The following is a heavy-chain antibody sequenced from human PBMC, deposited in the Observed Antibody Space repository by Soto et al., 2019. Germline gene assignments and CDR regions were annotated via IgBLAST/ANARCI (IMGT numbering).Heavy chain of an antibody. CDR1: GYTFTCYY. CDR3: ARDGLYGDYGHY. D-gene: IGHD4-17*01. CDR2: INPSGGST. J-gene: IGHJ4*02. V-gene: IGHV1-46*01. Sequence: ASVKVSCKASGYTFTCYYMHWVRQAPEQGLEWMGIINPSGGSTSYAQKFQGRVTMTRDTSTSTVYMELSSLRSEDTAVYYCARDGLYGDYGHYWGQGTLVTVSS.